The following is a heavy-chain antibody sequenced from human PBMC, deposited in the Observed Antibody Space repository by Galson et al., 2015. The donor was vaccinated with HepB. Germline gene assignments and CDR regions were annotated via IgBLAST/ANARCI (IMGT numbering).Heavy chain of an antibody. CDR3: ARVYFGSGSSSAYWYFDL. CDR1: GFTFSSYT. D-gene: IGHD3-10*01. CDR2: ISSTGTTM. V-gene: IGHV3-48*02. Sequence: SLRLSCAASGFTFSSYTMNWVRQAPGKGLESVSYISSTGTTMYYADSAKGRFTISRDNAQNSLYLQMNSLRDEDPAVYYCARVYFGSGSSSAYWYFDLWGRGALVTVSS. J-gene: IGHJ2*01.